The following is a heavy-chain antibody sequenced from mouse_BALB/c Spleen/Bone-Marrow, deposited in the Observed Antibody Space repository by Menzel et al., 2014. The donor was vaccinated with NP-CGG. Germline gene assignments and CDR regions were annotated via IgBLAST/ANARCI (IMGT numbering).Heavy chain of an antibody. D-gene: IGHD1-2*01. V-gene: IGHV7-3*02. CDR1: GFTFTDYY. J-gene: IGHJ1*01. CDR2: IRNKANGYTT. Sequence: EVQLQQSGGGLVQPGGSLRLSCATSGFTFTDYYMSWVRQPPGKALEWLGFIRNKANGYTTEYSASVKGRFTISRDNSQRILYLQMNPLRSEDSASYYCARDYYCGYYLYSDVWGAVTTVTVSS. CDR3: ARDYYCGYYLYSDV.